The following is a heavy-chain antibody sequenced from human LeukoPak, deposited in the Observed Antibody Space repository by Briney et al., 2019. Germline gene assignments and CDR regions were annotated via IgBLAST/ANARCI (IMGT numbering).Heavy chain of an antibody. CDR2: MNPNSGNT. V-gene: IGHV1-8*01. J-gene: IGHJ4*02. CDR1: GYTFTSYD. D-gene: IGHD1-26*01. CDR3: ARGGSYYAYTRYFDY. Sequence: ASVKVSCKASGYTFTSYDINWVRQATGQGLEWMGWMNPNSGNTGYAQKFQGRVTMTRNTSISTAYMELSSLRSEDTALYYCARGGSYYAYTRYFDYWGQGTLVTVSS.